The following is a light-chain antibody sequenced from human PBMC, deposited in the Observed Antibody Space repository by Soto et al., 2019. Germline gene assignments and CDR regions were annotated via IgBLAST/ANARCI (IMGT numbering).Light chain of an antibody. CDR1: SRDVGGYNL. CDR3: CSFAGVSTFGV. V-gene: IGLV2-23*02. Sequence: QSVLTQPASVSGSPGQSITISCTGDSRDVGGYNLVSWYQQYPGKAPKLIIYEVSKRPSGVSNRFSGSKSGNTASLTISGLQAEDEADYHCCSFAGVSTFGVFGGGTKVTVL. J-gene: IGLJ3*02. CDR2: EVS.